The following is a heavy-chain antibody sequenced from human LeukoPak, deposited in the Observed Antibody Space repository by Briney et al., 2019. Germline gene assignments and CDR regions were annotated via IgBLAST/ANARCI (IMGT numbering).Heavy chain of an antibody. J-gene: IGHJ4*02. CDR1: GGSFSGYY. CDR3: ARVMLAYCGGDCYAWAFDY. V-gene: IGHV4-34*01. D-gene: IGHD2-21*02. Sequence: SETLSLTCAVYGGSFSGYYWSWIRQPPGKGLEWIGEINHSGSTNYNPSLKSRVTISVDTSKNQFSLKLSSVTAADTAVYYCARVMLAYCGGDCYAWAFDYWGQGTLVTVSS. CDR2: INHSGST.